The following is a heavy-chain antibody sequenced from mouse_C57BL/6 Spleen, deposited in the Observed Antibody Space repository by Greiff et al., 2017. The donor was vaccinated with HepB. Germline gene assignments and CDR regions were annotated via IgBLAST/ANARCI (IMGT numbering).Heavy chain of an antibody. V-gene: IGHV2-9-1*01. CDR2: IWTGGGT. CDR1: GFSLTSYA. J-gene: IGHJ1*03. Sequence: QVQLQQSGPGLVAPSQSLSIPCTVSGFSLTSYAISWVRQPPGKGLEWLGVIWTGGGTNYNSALKSRLSISKDNSKSQVFLKMNSLQTDDTARYYCARNPLYYGSSYDWYFDVWGTGTTVTVSS. D-gene: IGHD1-1*01. CDR3: ARNPLYYGSSYDWYFDV.